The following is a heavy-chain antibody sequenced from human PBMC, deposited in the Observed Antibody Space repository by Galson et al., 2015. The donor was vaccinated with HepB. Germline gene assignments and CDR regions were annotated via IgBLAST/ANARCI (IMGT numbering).Heavy chain of an antibody. V-gene: IGHV3-74*01. CDR2: INSDGSST. Sequence: SLRLSCAGSGLTFNTYWMHWVRQAPGKGLVWVSRINSDGSSTSYADSVKGRFTISRDNAKNALYLQMNSLRVEDTAVYYCARVGWRPGGYWGQGTLVTVSS. CDR1: GLTFNTYW. J-gene: IGHJ4*02. CDR3: ARVGWRPGGY. D-gene: IGHD2-15*01.